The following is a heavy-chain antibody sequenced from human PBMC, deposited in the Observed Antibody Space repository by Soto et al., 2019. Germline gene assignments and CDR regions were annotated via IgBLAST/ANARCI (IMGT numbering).Heavy chain of an antibody. V-gene: IGHV4-59*01. Sequence: QVQLQESGPGLLKPSETLSLTCTVSSASFSSYYWSWIRQPPGKGLEWIGNSFYTGITNYNPSLKSRVTISRDISKRQVSLKLTSVTAADTAVYYCARDSDFGSYYGMDVWGQGTTVTVSS. D-gene: IGHD4-17*01. J-gene: IGHJ6*02. CDR3: ARDSDFGSYYGMDV. CDR1: SASFSSYY. CDR2: SFYTGIT.